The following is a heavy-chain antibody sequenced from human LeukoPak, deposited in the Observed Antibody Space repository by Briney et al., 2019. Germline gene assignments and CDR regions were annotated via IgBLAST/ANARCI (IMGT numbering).Heavy chain of an antibody. J-gene: IGHJ4*02. D-gene: IGHD2-15*01. CDR1: GYTFTNYG. CDR3: ARGDGYCSGGSCMIFDY. V-gene: IGHV1-18*01. CDR2: ISAYTDKT. Sequence: GASVKVSCKASGYTFTNYGITWVRQASGQGLEWMGWISAYTDKTNYAQKFRGRVTMTTDTSTTTAYMELRSMRSDDTAIYYCARGDGYCSGGSCMIFDYWGQGTLVTVSS.